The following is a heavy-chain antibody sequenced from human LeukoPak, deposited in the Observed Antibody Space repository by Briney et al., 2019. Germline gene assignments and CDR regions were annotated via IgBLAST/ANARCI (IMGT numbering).Heavy chain of an antibody. V-gene: IGHV4-59*08. J-gene: IGHJ4*02. CDR1: GGSISSHY. CDR2: IYYSGST. Sequence: SETLSLTCTVSGGSISSHYWSWIRQPPGKGLEWIGYIYYSGSTNYNPSLKSRVTISVDTSKNQFSLKLSSVTAADTAVYYCARLTSYSSGWYPFDYWGQGTLVTVSS. D-gene: IGHD6-19*01. CDR3: ARLTSYSSGWYPFDY.